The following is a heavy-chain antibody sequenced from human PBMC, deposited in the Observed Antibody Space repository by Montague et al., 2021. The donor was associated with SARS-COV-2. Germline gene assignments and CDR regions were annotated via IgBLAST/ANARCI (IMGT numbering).Heavy chain of an antibody. V-gene: IGHV3-30*18. CDR1: VFTFNNFA. CDR2: ISYDGSIK. J-gene: IGHJ6*02. D-gene: IGHD3-10*01. CDR3: AKNRDIFWFGEGRDSMDV. Sequence: SLRLSLSASVFTFNNFAMHWVRQAPGKGLGWVAVISYDGSIKYYADSLRGRFTISRDSSKKTLYLQMNSLSGEDTAVYYCAKNRDIFWFGEGRDSMDVWGQGTTVIVSS.